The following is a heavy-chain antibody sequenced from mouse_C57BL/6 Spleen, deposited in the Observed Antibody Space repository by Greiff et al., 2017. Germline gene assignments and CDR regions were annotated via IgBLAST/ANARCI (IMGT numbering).Heavy chain of an antibody. D-gene: IGHD2-13*01. J-gene: IGHJ3*01. CDR1: GYTFTSYW. Sequence: QVQLQQPGAELVRPGSSVKLSCKASGYTFTSYWMHWVKQRPIQGLEWIGNIDPSDSDTHYNQKFKDKATLTVDKSSSTAYMQLSSLTSEDSAVYYCAREGDDGAWFAYWGQGTLVTVSA. CDR2: IDPSDSDT. CDR3: AREGDDGAWFAY. V-gene: IGHV1-52*01.